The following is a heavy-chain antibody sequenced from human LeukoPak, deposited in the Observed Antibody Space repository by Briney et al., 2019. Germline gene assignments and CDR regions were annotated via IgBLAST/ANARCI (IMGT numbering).Heavy chain of an antibody. CDR1: GYSFASYG. CDR3: ARVWAAAGFDY. V-gene: IGHV1-18*04. J-gene: IGHJ4*02. Sequence: GASVKVSCKASGYSFASYGISWVRQAPGQGLEWMGWISAYNGNTNYAQKLQGRVTMTTDTSTSTAYMELRSLRSDDTAVYYCARVWAAAGFDYWGQGTLVTVSS. CDR2: ISAYNGNT. D-gene: IGHD6-13*01.